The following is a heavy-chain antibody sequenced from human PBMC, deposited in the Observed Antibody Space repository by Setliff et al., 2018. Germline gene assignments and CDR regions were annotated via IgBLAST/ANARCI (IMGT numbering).Heavy chain of an antibody. CDR1: GFGFTTFG. CDR2: ISPYSGNT. Sequence: ASVKVSCKTSGFGFTTFGFSWVRQAPGQGLEWLGSISPYSGNTNYPQWLQDRLTMTTDTSTTTVYMEVASLRSDDTAVYYCVRGPGPSVVVAMPFDRWGQGTLVTVSS. V-gene: IGHV1-18*01. D-gene: IGHD5-12*01. CDR3: VRGPGPSVVVAMPFDR. J-gene: IGHJ4*02.